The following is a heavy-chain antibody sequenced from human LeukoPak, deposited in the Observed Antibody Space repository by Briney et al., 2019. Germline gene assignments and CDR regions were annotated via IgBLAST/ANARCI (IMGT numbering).Heavy chain of an antibody. J-gene: IGHJ3*02. D-gene: IGHD3-9*01. Sequence: GASVKDSCKASGYTFTSYGINWVRQAPGQGLEWMGLISAYNGNTNYAQKLQGRVTMTTDTSTSTAYMELRSLRSDDTAVYYCAREAPYYDILTGYSKDAFDIWGQGTMVTVSS. CDR2: ISAYNGNT. V-gene: IGHV1-18*01. CDR3: AREAPYYDILTGYSKDAFDI. CDR1: GYTFTSYG.